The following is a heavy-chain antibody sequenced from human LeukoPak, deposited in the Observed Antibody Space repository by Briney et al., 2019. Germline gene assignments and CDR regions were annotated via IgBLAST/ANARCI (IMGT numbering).Heavy chain of an antibody. CDR1: GGSISSGSYY. D-gene: IGHD6-13*01. J-gene: IGHJ5*02. CDR3: ASSSSWYSRYWFDP. Sequence: SSQTLSLTCTASGGSISSGSYYWSWIRQPAGKGLEWIGRIYTSGSTNYNPSLKSRVTISVDTSKNQFSLKLSSVTAADTAVYYCASSSSWYSRYWFDPWGQGTLVTVSS. CDR2: IYTSGST. V-gene: IGHV4-61*02.